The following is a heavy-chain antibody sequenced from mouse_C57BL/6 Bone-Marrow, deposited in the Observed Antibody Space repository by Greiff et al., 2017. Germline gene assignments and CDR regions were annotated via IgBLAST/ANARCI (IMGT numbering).Heavy chain of an antibody. D-gene: IGHD1-1*01. Sequence: EVQLQQSGPELVKPGDSVKISCKASGYSFTGYFMNWVMQSHGKSLEWIGRINPYNGDTFYNQKFKGKATLTVDKSSSTAHMELRSLTSEDSAVYYCARKTTVDYWYFDVWGTGTTVTVSS. V-gene: IGHV1-20*01. CDR2: INPYNGDT. CDR3: ARKTTVDYWYFDV. CDR1: GYSFTGYF. J-gene: IGHJ1*03.